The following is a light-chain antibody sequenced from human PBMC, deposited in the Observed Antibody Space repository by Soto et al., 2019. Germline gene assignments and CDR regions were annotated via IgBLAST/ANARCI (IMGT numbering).Light chain of an antibody. CDR2: KAS. V-gene: IGKV1-5*03. CDR1: QSISSW. J-gene: IGKJ1*01. CDR3: QHYNSDSRT. Sequence: DIQMTQSPSTLSASVGDRVTITCRASQSISSWLAWYQQKPGKAPNLLIYKASSLESGVLSRFSGSGSGTEFTLTISSLQPDDFATYYCQHYNSDSRTFGQGTKVEIK.